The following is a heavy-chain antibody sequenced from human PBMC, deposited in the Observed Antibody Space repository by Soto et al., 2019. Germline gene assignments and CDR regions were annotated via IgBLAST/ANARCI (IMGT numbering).Heavy chain of an antibody. D-gene: IGHD3-16*01. V-gene: IGHV4-39*01. CDR1: GGSISSSSYY. Sequence: SETLSLTCTVSGGSISSSSYYWGWIRQPPGKGLEWIGSIYYSGSPYYNPSLKSRVTISVDTSKNQFSLKLSSVTAADTAVYYCARGGGPSTDVSFDPWGQGTLVTVSS. CDR3: ARGGGPSTDVSFDP. CDR2: IYYSGSP. J-gene: IGHJ5*02.